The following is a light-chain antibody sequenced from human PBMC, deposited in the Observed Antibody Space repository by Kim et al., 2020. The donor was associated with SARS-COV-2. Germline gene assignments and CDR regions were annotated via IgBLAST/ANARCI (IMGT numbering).Light chain of an antibody. J-gene: IGKJ5*01. V-gene: IGKV1-39*01. CDR3: QQAYSIPIT. CDR2: TAS. Sequence: ASVGDRVTLTCRASQSISTYLNWYQQKPGKAPKVLIYTASSLQSGVPSRFSGSGSGTDFTLTISSLQPEDFATYYCQQAYSIPITFGQGTRLEIK. CDR1: QSISTY.